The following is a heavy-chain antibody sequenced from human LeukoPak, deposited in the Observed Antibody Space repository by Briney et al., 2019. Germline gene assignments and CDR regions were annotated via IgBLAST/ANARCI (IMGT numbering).Heavy chain of an antibody. V-gene: IGHV3-21*01. CDR1: GFTFSNYN. Sequence: GGSLRLSCAASGFTFSNYNMNWVRQAPGKGLEWVSSIATTSTYIYYADSVKGRFTISRDNAKNSLYLQMNSLRAEDTAVYYCSGGGWTTDAFDIWGQGTMVTVSS. CDR3: SGGGWTTDAFDI. CDR2: IATTSTYI. J-gene: IGHJ3*02. D-gene: IGHD6-19*01.